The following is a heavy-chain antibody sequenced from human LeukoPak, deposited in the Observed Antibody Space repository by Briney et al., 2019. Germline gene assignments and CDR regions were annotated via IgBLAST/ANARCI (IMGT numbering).Heavy chain of an antibody. CDR1: GFTFSSYA. CDR3: AKAPPITIFGVVRIAGFDY. CDR2: IKGGSGST. D-gene: IGHD3-3*01. J-gene: IGHJ4*02. Sequence: AGSVRLSCAASGFTFSSYAMSWVRQAPGKGLEWVSAIKGGSGSTYYADSVKGRFTISRDNSKNTLYLQMNSLRAEDTAVYYCAKAPPITIFGVVRIAGFDYWGQRTLVTVSS. V-gene: IGHV3-23*01.